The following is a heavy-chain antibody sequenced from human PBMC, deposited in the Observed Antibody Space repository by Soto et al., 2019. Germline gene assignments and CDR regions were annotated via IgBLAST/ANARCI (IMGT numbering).Heavy chain of an antibody. CDR2: INHSGST. J-gene: IGHJ6*02. CDR3: ARGRRVATIYYYYYGMDV. D-gene: IGHD5-12*01. Sequence: SETLSLTCAVYGGSFSGYYWSWIRQPPGKGLEWIGEINHSGSTNYNPSLKSRVTISVDTSKNQFSLKLSSVTAADTAVYYCARGRRVATIYYYYYGMDVWGQGTTVTVSS. CDR1: GGSFSGYY. V-gene: IGHV4-34*01.